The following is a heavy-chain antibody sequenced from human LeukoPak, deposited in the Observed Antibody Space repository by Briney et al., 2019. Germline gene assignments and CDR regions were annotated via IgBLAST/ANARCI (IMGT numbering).Heavy chain of an antibody. D-gene: IGHD6-19*01. Sequence: GESLRLSCEASGFIFSNYGVHWVRQAPGKGLEWLALIWYEGQTKFYADSVKGRFTTSRDNSGNTLFLHMTNLRVEDTAVYYCAREWGRIAVAGGPGYWGQGALVTVSS. V-gene: IGHV3-33*01. CDR1: GFIFSNYG. CDR3: AREWGRIAVAGGPGY. CDR2: IWYEGQTK. J-gene: IGHJ4*02.